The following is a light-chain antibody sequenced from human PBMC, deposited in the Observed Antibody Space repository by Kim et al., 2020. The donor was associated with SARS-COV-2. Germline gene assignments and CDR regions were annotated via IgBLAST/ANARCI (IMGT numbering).Light chain of an antibody. CDR2: GAS. J-gene: IGKJ2*01. Sequence: EIVMTQSPATLSVSPGERTTLSCRASQSVSSNLAWYQQKPGQAPRLLIYGASTRATGIPARFSGSGSGTEFTLTISSLQSEDFAVYYCQQYNNWLRYTFGQGTKLAI. CDR1: QSVSSN. CDR3: QQYNNWLRYT. V-gene: IGKV3-15*01.